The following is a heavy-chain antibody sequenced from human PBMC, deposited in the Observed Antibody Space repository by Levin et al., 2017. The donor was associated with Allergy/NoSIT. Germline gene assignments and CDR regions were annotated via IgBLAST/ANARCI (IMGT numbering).Heavy chain of an antibody. CDR2: ISYDGSNK. V-gene: IGHV3-30*04. CDR3: ARVGQCGGDCYFGYYYGMDV. J-gene: IGHJ6*02. CDR1: GFTFSSYA. D-gene: IGHD2-21*02. Sequence: GGSLILSCAASGFTFSSYAMHWVRQAPGKGLEWVAVISYDGSNKKYVDSVKGRFTISRDNSKNTLYLQMNSLRAEDTAVYYCARVGQCGGDCYFGYYYGMDVWGQGTTVTVSS.